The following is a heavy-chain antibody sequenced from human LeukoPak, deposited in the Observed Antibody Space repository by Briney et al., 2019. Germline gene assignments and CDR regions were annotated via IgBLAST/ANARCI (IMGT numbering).Heavy chain of an antibody. V-gene: IGHV1-69*01. CDR3: ARGPAVAGIGYFDY. J-gene: IGHJ4*02. Sequence: SVKVSWKASGGTFSSYAISWVRQAPGQGLEWMGGIIPIFGTANYAQKFQGRVTITADESTSTAYMELSSLRSEDTAVYYCARGPAVAGIGYFDYWGQGTLVTVSS. D-gene: IGHD6-19*01. CDR2: IIPIFGTA. CDR1: GGTFSSYA.